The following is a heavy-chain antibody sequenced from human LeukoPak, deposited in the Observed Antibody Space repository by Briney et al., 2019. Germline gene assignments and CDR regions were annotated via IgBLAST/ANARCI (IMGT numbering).Heavy chain of an antibody. CDR3: AKVAKYCSSTSCLKGFDY. J-gene: IGHJ4*02. V-gene: IGHV3-23*01. CDR1: GFTFSDYY. Sequence: QTGGSLRLSCAASGFTFSDYYMSWIRKAPGKGLEWVSAISGSGGSTYYADSVKGRFTISRDNSKNTLYLQMNSLRAEDTAVYYCAKVAKYCSSTSCLKGFDYWGQGTLVTVSS. D-gene: IGHD2-2*01. CDR2: ISGSGGST.